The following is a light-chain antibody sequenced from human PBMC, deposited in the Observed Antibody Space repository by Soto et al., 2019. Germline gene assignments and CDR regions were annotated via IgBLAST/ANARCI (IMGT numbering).Light chain of an antibody. Sequence: QPALTQPASVSGSPGQSITISCTGTSNDVGSYNLVSWYQQHPGKAPKLMIYEVSKRPSGVSNRFSGSKSGNTASLTISGLQAEDEADYYCCSYASSSTWVFGGGTQLTVL. CDR1: SNDVGSYNL. CDR3: CSYASSSTWV. V-gene: IGLV2-23*02. CDR2: EVS. J-gene: IGLJ7*01.